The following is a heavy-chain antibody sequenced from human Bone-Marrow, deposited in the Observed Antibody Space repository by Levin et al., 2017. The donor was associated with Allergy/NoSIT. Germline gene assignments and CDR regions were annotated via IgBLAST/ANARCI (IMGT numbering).Heavy chain of an antibody. CDR3: TTEGVTTSDY. V-gene: IGHV3-15*01. J-gene: IGHJ4*02. CDR1: EFTFSNAW. CDR2: VKTKAEGATT. D-gene: IGHD3-22*01. Sequence: SCVASEFTFSNAWMSWVRQAPGKGLEWIGHVKTKAEGATTEFAAPLKGRFTITRDDSKNTIYLHIHSLKTEDTGVYFCTTEGVTTSDYWGQGTLVTVSS.